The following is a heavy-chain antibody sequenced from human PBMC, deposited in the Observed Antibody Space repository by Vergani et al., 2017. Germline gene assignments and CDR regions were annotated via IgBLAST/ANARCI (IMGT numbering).Heavy chain of an antibody. CDR2: LHHNGAT. CDR3: ARDERRPWSNSWARFEY. Sequence: QVQLVQSGAEVKKPGASVKVSCKASGYTFTSYYMHWVRQAPGRGLEWIGSLHHNGATSHNPSLRSRVTMSVDTSKNQFSLSLNSVTAADTAIYYCARDERRPWSNSWARFEYWGHGILVTVSS. V-gene: IGHV1-46*01. CDR1: GYTFTSYY. D-gene: IGHD6-13*01. J-gene: IGHJ4*01.